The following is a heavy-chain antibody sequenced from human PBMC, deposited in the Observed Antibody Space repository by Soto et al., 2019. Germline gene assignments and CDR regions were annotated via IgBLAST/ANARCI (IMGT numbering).Heavy chain of an antibody. CDR2: VSASGLNT. CDR3: AKDRARRSSGYFFDN. Sequence: EVQLLESGGKLVQPGGSLTLSCAASGFTFSTYAMAWVRQAPGKGLEWVSGVSASGLNTDYADPVKGRFYISRDNSKNTVSLHMNSLRAEDTALYYCAKDRARRSSGYFFDNGGQGTPVTCSS. CDR1: GFTFSTYA. D-gene: IGHD5-18*01. J-gene: IGHJ4*02. V-gene: IGHV3-23*01.